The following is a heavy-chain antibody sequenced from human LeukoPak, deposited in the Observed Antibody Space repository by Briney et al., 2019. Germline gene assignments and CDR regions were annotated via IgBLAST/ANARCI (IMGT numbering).Heavy chain of an antibody. Sequence: PSETLSLTCTVSGGSISSSSLYWDWIRQPPGKGLEWIGTIYYSGSTYYNPSLKSRVTISVDTSKNQFSLRLSSVTAADTALYYCARNASSLGAGAFDIWGQGTMVTVSS. CDR3: ARNASSLGAGAFDI. J-gene: IGHJ3*02. D-gene: IGHD2-2*01. CDR2: IYYSGST. V-gene: IGHV4-39*01. CDR1: GGSISSSSLY.